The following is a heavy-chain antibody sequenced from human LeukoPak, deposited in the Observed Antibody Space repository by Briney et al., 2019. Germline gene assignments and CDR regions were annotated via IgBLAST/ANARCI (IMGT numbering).Heavy chain of an antibody. CDR2: IYGNAGRT. Sequence: PGGSLRLSCAASGFSFGSHAMNWVRQAPGKGLEWVSGIYGNAGRTFYADSVKGRFTMSRDNSKSTLYLQMDSLRVEDTAIYYCARAGSDNYYSGVNYWGQGTLVTVSS. CDR3: ARAGSDNYYSGVNY. CDR1: GFSFGSHA. J-gene: IGHJ4*02. V-gene: IGHV3-23*01. D-gene: IGHD3-22*01.